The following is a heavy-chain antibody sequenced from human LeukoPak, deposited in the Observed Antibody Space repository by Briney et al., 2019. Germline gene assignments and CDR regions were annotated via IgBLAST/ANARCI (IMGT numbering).Heavy chain of an antibody. Sequence: GGSLTLSCAASGFPFSSHSMNWVRQAPGKGLEWVSSIDEGDGTTHYADSVKGRFTISRDDSKNTLYLQFDSLRVEDTAVYYCAKQWLVGSWGQGTLVTVSS. CDR2: IDEGDGTT. D-gene: IGHD6-19*01. J-gene: IGHJ4*02. CDR1: GFPFSSHS. V-gene: IGHV3-23*01. CDR3: AKQWLVGS.